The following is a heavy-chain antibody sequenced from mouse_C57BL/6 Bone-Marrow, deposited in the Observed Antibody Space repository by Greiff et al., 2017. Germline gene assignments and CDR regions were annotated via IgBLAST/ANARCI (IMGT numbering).Heavy chain of an antibody. CDR1: GYTFTDYN. J-gene: IGHJ3*01. CDR3: ARPYYGNYEAWFAY. CDR2: INPNNGGT. Sequence: VQLQQSGPELVKPGASVKIPCKASGYTFTDYNMDWVKQSHGKSLEWIGDINPNNGGTIYNQKFKGKATLTVDKSSSTAYMELRSLTSEDTAVYYCARPYYGNYEAWFAYWGQGTLVTVSA. D-gene: IGHD2-10*01. V-gene: IGHV1-18*01.